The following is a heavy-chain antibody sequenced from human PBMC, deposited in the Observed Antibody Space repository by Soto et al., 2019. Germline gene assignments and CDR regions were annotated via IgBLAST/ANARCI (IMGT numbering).Heavy chain of an antibody. Sequence: QVQLVQSGAEVKKPGTSVKVSCKASGGTFSSYTISWVRQAPGQGLEWMGRIIPILGIANYAQKFQGRVTITADKSTSTDYMELSSLRSEDTAVYYCAREVRGCSSTSCYTGWFDPWGQGTLVTVSS. D-gene: IGHD2-2*02. CDR3: AREVRGCSSTSCYTGWFDP. CDR1: GGTFSSYT. CDR2: IIPILGIA. V-gene: IGHV1-69*08. J-gene: IGHJ5*02.